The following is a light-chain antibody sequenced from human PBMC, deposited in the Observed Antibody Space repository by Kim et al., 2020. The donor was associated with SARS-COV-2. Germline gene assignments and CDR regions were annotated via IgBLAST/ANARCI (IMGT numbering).Light chain of an antibody. V-gene: IGKV3-20*01. CDR2: GAS. CDR1: QSVSSSY. J-gene: IGKJ2*01. Sequence: EIVLTQSPGTLSLSPGERATLSCRASQSVSSSYLAWYQQKPGQAPRLLIYGASYRATGIPDRFSGSGSGTDFTLTISRLEPEDFAVYYCQQHGSSPHTFGQGTKLEIK. CDR3: QQHGSSPHT.